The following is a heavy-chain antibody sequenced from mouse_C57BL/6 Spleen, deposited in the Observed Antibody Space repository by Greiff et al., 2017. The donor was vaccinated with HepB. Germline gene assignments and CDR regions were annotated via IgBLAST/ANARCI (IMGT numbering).Heavy chain of an antibody. CDR1: GYAFSSYW. Sequence: QVQLKESGAELVKPGASVKISCKASGYAFSSYWMNWVKQRPGKGLEWIGQIYPGDGDTNYNGKFKGKATLTADKSSSTAYMQLSSLTSEDSAVYFCARGGVYYGSSYAYWGQGTLVTVSA. D-gene: IGHD1-1*01. CDR2: IYPGDGDT. CDR3: ARGGVYYGSSYAY. V-gene: IGHV1-80*01. J-gene: IGHJ3*01.